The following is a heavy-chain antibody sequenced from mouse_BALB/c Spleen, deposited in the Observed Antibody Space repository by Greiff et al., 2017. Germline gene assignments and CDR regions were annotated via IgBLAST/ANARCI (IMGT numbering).Heavy chain of an antibody. CDR2: ISYSGST. CDR3: ARGAYNGYYFDY. D-gene: IGHD2-10*01. J-gene: IGHJ2*01. Sequence: EVKVEESGPGLVKPSQSLSLTCTVTGYSITSDYAWNWIRQFPGNKLEWMGYISYSGSTSYNPSLKSRISITRDTSKNQFFLQLNSVTTEDTATYYCARGAYNGYYFDYWGQGTTLTVSS. CDR1: GYSITSDYA. V-gene: IGHV3-2*02.